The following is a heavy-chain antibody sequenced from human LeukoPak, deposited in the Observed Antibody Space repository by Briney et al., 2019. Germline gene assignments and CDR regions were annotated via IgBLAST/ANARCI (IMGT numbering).Heavy chain of an antibody. CDR3: AIPIVVVPAAGDAFDI. J-gene: IGHJ3*02. CDR2: ISYDGGNK. D-gene: IGHD2-2*01. V-gene: IGHV3-30*03. CDR1: GFTFSSYG. Sequence: PGGSLRLSCAASGFTFSSYGMHWVRQAPGKGLEWVAVISYDGGNKYYADSVKGRFTISRDNSKNTLYLQMNSLRAEDTAVYYCAIPIVVVPAAGDAFDIWGQGTMVTVAS.